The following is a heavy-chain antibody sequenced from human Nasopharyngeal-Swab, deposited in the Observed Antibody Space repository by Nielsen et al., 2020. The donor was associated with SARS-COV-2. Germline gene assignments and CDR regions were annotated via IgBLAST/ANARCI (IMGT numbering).Heavy chain of an antibody. V-gene: IGHV4-34*01. CDR1: GVSFSGYH. CDR3: ARVNNGGGIVPASYSFFMDV. Sequence: SETLSLTCSLNGVSFSGYHWGWIRQSPGKGLEWIGDITRSGNTNYNPALKRRVTMSVATSKDEFPLKLTSVTAADTAIYFCARVNNGGGIVPASYSFFMDVWGKGTSVAVSS. D-gene: IGHD2-2*01. J-gene: IGHJ6*03. CDR2: ITRSGNT.